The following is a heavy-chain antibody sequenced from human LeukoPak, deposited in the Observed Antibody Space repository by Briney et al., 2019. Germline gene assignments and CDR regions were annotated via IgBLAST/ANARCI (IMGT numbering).Heavy chain of an antibody. CDR1: GFTLSSYW. Sequence: GGSLRLSCAASGFTLSSYWMHWVRQAPGKGLEWVAVIWYDGSNKYYADSVKGRFTISRGNSKNTLYLQMNSLRAEDTAVYYCAKDKDYDSSNWFDPWGQGTLVTVSS. CDR3: AKDKDYDSSNWFDP. J-gene: IGHJ5*02. D-gene: IGHD3-22*01. CDR2: IWYDGSNK. V-gene: IGHV3-33*06.